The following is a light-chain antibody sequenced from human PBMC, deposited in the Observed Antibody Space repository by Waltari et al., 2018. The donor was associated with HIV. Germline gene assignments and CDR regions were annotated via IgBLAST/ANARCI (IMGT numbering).Light chain of an antibody. CDR3: SSYTTIFTLI. V-gene: IGLV2-14*03. CDR1: TFDVGGYNS. J-gene: IGLJ2*01. CDR2: DLD. Sequence: QSALTQPASVSGSPGQSITISCTGTTFDVGGYNSVSWYQQHPGKAPKVIIYDLDNPPSGLSSRFAGSNSGNTASLTISGLQAEDEADYYCSSYTTIFTLIFGGGTKLTVL.